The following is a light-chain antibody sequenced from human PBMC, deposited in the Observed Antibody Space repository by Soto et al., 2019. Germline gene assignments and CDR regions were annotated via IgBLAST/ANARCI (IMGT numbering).Light chain of an antibody. J-gene: IGKJ5*01. CDR2: GAS. V-gene: IGKV3-15*01. CDR1: QSVSSSY. Sequence: EIVLTQSPGTLSLSPGERATLSCRASQSVSSSYLAWYQQKPGQAPRLLIYGASTRATGIAARFSGSGSGTEFTLTISSLQPEDFAVYYCQQYNKWPPTFGQGTRLEIK. CDR3: QQYNKWPPT.